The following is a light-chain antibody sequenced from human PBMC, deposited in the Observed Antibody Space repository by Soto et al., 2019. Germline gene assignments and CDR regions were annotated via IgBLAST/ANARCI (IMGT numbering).Light chain of an antibody. CDR3: QQYNNWPLT. V-gene: IGKV3-15*01. CDR2: DVS. CDR1: QSVNK. J-gene: IGKJ4*01. Sequence: EIVMTQSPATLSVSPGERATLSCRASQSVNKLAWYQQKRGQAPRLLIYDVSNRATGVPVRFSGSGSGTEFTLIISSLQSEDFAVYYCQQYNNWPLTFGGGTKVEIK.